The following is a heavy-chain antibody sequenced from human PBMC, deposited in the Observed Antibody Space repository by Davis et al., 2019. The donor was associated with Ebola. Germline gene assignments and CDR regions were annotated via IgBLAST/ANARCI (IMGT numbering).Heavy chain of an antibody. D-gene: IGHD6-13*01. CDR3: ARAHLGGVIAAAGTGYWFDP. CDR1: GGSISSYY. J-gene: IGHJ5*02. CDR2: IYYSGST. V-gene: IGHV4-59*12. Sequence: GSLRLSCTVSGGSISSYYWSWIRQPPGKGLEWIGTIYYSGSTYYNPSLKSRVTISVDTSKNQFSLKLSSVTAADTAVYYCARAHLGGVIAAAGTGYWFDPWGQGTLVTVSS.